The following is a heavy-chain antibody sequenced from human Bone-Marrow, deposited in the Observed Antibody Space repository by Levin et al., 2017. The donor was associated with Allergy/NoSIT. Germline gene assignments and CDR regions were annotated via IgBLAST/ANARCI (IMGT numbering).Heavy chain of an antibody. D-gene: IGHD3-22*01. V-gene: IGHV3-74*01. CDR3: SRVGRYDTNNFYRWWGAFDI. Sequence: GGSLRLSCAASGFTFNMYWMHWVRQVPGKGLVWVSRINSDASSTSYADSVKGRFSISRDNAKNTVYLQMNSLRAEDTAVYYCSRVGRYDTNNFYRWWGAFDIWGQGTKVTVSS. CDR1: GFTFNMYW. J-gene: IGHJ3*02. CDR2: INSDASST.